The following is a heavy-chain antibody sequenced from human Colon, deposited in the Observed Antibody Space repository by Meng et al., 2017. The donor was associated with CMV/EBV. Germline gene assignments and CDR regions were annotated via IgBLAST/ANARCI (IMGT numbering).Heavy chain of an antibody. CDR3: ASGGVGAYCSGTMCLTGMDV. CDR1: GASIRTNY. J-gene: IGHJ6*02. Sequence: SEPLSLTCPVSGASIRTNYWSWIRQSPGRELEWIGYIYSKGDTNYSPSLKSRVTISVDTSKNQFSLSLNSVTAADTAVYSCASGGVGAYCSGTMCLTGMDVWGQGTPVTVSS. V-gene: IGHV4-59*01. D-gene: IGHD2-15*01. CDR2: IYSKGDT.